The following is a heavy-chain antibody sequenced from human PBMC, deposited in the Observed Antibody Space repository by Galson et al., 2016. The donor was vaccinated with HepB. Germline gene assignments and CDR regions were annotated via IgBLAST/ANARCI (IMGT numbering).Heavy chain of an antibody. D-gene: IGHD1-26*01. CDR2: IYPGDSDT. V-gene: IGHV5-51*01. Sequence: QSGAEVKKPGESLKISCKSSGYIFTNYWLAWVRQMPGKGLEWMGIIYPGDSDTRYSPSFEGQVTISADKSISTAYLQWSSLKASDTAMYYCARPKEGGSYYDADALDIWGQGPMVIVSS. CDR3: ARPKEGGSYYDADALDI. J-gene: IGHJ3*02. CDR1: GYIFTNYW.